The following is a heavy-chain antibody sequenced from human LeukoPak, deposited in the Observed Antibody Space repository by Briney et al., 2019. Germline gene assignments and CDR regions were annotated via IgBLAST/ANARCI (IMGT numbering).Heavy chain of an antibody. V-gene: IGHV3-30-3*01. Sequence: GGSLRLSCAASGFTFSTFAIHWVRQAPGKGLEWVALISFDGSNKYYADSVKGRFTISRDNSKNTLYLQMVSLRAEDTAVYYCAAFVAPVDYWGQGTLVTVSS. CDR3: AAFVAPVDY. J-gene: IGHJ4*02. CDR2: ISFDGSNK. CDR1: GFTFSTFA. D-gene: IGHD2/OR15-2a*01.